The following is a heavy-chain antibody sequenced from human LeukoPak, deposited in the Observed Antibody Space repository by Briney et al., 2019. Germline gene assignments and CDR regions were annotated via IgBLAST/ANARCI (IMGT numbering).Heavy chain of an antibody. D-gene: IGHD3-9*01. CDR3: ARDLRALTGFDP. J-gene: IGHJ5*02. V-gene: IGHV4-59*01. CDR2: IYYSGST. Sequence: SETLSLTCTVSGGSISSYDWSWIRQPPGKGLEWIGYIYYSGSTNYNPSLKSRVTISVDTSKNQFSLKLSSVTAADTAVYYCARDLRALTGFDPWGQGTLVTVSS. CDR1: GGSISSYD.